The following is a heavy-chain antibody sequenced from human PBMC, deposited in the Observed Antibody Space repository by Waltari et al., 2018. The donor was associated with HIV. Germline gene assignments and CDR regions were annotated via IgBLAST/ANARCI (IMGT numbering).Heavy chain of an antibody. D-gene: IGHD3-10*01. Sequence: EVQLVESGGGVVQPGGSLRLSCAGSGFTFSSYWMHWVRQAPGKGLVWVSRIKSDGSSRSYGDSVKGRFTISRDNAKNTLYLQMNSLRAEDTAVYYCARDFYGSVGYWGQGTLVTVSS. CDR1: GFTFSSYW. CDR2: IKSDGSSR. CDR3: ARDFYGSVGY. J-gene: IGHJ4*02. V-gene: IGHV3-74*01.